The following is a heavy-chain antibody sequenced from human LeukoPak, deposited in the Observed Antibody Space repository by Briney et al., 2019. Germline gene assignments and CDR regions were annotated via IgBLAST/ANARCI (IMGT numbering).Heavy chain of an antibody. V-gene: IGHV4-34*01. Sequence: SETLSLTCAVYGGSFSGYYWSWIRQPPGKGLEWIGEINHSGSTNYNPSLKSRVTISVDTSKNQFSLKLSSVTAADTAVHYCARGGYSSSWYPDYWGQGTLVTVSS. CDR3: ARGGYSSSWYPDY. D-gene: IGHD6-13*01. CDR1: GGSFSGYY. CDR2: INHSGST. J-gene: IGHJ4*02.